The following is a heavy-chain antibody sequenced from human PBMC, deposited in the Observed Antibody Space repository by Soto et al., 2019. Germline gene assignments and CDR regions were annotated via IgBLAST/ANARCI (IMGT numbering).Heavy chain of an antibody. J-gene: IGHJ3*01. V-gene: IGHV1-58*01. D-gene: IGHD2-15*01. CDR1: GFTFSNSA. CDR3: AAELDSGGGCCSFDF. CDR2: IVVGRGTT. Sequence: QVQVVQSGPEVKKPGTSVKVSCKTSGFTFSNSAVQWVRQARGQGLEWIAWIVVGRGTTNYAQNLEGRVTITRDMSANTFSLELSRLRSGDTAVYYCAAELDSGGGCCSFDFWGQGTMVTVSS.